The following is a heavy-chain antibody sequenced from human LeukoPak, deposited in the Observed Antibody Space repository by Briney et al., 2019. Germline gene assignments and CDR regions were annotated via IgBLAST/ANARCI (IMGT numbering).Heavy chain of an antibody. D-gene: IGHD6-25*01. Sequence: RSEGLSLTGILAGGSVSSYYWVGIRGPRGKGLEWIGYIYYSGSTNYNPSLKSRVTISVDTSKSQFSLKLSSVTAADTAVYYCARENTHDIAAAGRDAFDIWGQGTMVTVSS. CDR2: IYYSGST. J-gene: IGHJ3*02. V-gene: IGHV4-59*02. CDR3: ARENTHDIAAAGRDAFDI. CDR1: GGSVSSYY.